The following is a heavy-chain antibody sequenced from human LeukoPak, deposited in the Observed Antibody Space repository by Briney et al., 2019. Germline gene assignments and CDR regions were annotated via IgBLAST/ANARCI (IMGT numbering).Heavy chain of an antibody. CDR1: GYTFTGYY. V-gene: IGHV1-2*02. J-gene: IGHJ6*03. CDR3: ARRAGYCSSTSCYAPLYYYYYMDV. D-gene: IGHD2-2*01. CDR2: INPNSGGT. Sequence: ASVKVSCKASGYTFTGYYMHWVRQAPGQGLEWMGWINPNSGGTNYAQKFQGRVTMTRDTSISTAYMELSRMRSDDTAVYYCARRAGYCSSTSCYAPLYYYYYMDVWGKGTTVTVSS.